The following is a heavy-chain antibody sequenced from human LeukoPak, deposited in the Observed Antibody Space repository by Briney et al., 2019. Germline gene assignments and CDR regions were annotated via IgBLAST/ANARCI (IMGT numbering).Heavy chain of an antibody. V-gene: IGHV4-34*01. CDR3: ARANAVTTVLFDL. D-gene: IGHD4-17*01. Sequence: SATLSLTCAVYGGSFSGYYWSWIRQPPGEGLEWLGEVNHGGGANYNPSLKSRVTMSVDTSKNHFSLELSSVTAADTAIYYCARANAVTTVLFDLWGRGTLVTVSS. CDR2: VNHGGGA. CDR1: GGSFSGYY. J-gene: IGHJ2*01.